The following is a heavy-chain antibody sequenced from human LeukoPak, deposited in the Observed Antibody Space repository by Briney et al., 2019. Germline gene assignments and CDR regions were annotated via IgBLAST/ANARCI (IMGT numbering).Heavy chain of an antibody. D-gene: IGHD3-16*01. CDR1: GFTFSSYA. CDR2: ISGSGGST. Sequence: GGSLRLSCAASGFTFSSYAMSWVRQAPGKGLEWVSVISGSGGSTYYADSVKGRSTIFRDNSKNTLYLQMNSLKSEDTAVYYCTTGGGVYDYVSLHWGQGTLVTVSS. CDR3: TTGGGVYDYVSLH. J-gene: IGHJ1*01. V-gene: IGHV3-23*01.